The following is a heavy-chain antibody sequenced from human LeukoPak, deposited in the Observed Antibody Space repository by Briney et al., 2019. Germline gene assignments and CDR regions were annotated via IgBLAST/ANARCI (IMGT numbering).Heavy chain of an antibody. J-gene: IGHJ6*02. D-gene: IGHD6-13*01. Sequence: ASVKVSCKASGGTFSSYTISWVRQAPGQGLEWMGRIIPILGIANYAQKLQGRVTITADKSTSTAYMELSSLRSEDTAVYYCARDGIASRSYYYYGMDVWGQGTTVTVSS. CDR2: IIPILGIA. CDR3: ARDGIASRSYYYYGMDV. CDR1: GGTFSSYT. V-gene: IGHV1-69*04.